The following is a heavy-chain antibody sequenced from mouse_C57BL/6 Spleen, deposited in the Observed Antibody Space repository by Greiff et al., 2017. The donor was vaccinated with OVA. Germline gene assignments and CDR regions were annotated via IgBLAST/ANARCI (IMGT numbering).Heavy chain of an antibody. CDR1: GYTFTSYW. V-gene: IGHV1-50*01. J-gene: IGHJ1*03. Sequence: QVQLQQPGAELVKPGASVKLSCKASGYTFTSYWMQWVKQRPGQGLEWIGEIDPSDSYTNYNQKFKGKATLTVDTSSSTAYMQLSSLTSEDSAVYYWARSEDGSSYGDWYFDVWGTGTTVTVSS. CDR2: IDPSDSYT. CDR3: ARSEDGSSYGDWYFDV. D-gene: IGHD1-1*01.